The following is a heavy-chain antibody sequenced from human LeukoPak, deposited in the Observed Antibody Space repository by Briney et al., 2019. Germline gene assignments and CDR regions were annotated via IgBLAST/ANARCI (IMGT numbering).Heavy chain of an antibody. V-gene: IGHV1-24*01. Sequence: ASVKVSCKVSGYTLTELSVHWVRQAPGKGLEWMGNFDPKDGDTIYAQRFQGRVTMTEDTSTHTAYVELSSLRSEDTAVYYCASLAGGNSESSDIFDIWGQGTMVTVSS. CDR1: GYTLTELS. D-gene: IGHD4-23*01. CDR2: FDPKDGDT. J-gene: IGHJ3*02. CDR3: ASLAGGNSESSDIFDI.